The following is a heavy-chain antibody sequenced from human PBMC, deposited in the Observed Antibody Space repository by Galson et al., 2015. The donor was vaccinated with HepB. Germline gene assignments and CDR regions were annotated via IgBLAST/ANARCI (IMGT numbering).Heavy chain of an antibody. D-gene: IGHD3-22*01. CDR3: TRQGYADNSGYLYYYYMDV. V-gene: IGHV3-73*01. Sequence: SLRLSCAASGFTFSGSPMHWVRQASGKGLEWVGRIRSKTNSYATAYAASVKGRFTISRDDSKNTAYLQMNSLKTDDTAVYYCTRQGYADNSGYLYYYYMDVWGKGTPVTVSS. CDR2: IRSKTNSYAT. J-gene: IGHJ6*03. CDR1: GFTFSGSP.